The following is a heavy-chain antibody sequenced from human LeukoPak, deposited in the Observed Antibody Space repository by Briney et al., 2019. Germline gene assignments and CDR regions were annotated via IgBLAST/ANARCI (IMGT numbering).Heavy chain of an antibody. CDR3: ARKYSSSDDDGFDI. D-gene: IGHD6-6*01. CDR1: GGTFSSYA. V-gene: IGHV1-69*19. J-gene: IGHJ3*02. Sequence: SVKVSCKASGGTFSSYAISWVRQAPGQGLEWMGGIIPIFGTANYAQKFQGRVTITADESTSTAYMELSSLRSEDTAVYYCARKYSSSDDDGFDIWGQGTMVTVSS. CDR2: IIPIFGTA.